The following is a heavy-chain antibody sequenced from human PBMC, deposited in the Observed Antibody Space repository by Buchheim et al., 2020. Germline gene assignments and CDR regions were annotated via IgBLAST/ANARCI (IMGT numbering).Heavy chain of an antibody. V-gene: IGHV3-30-3*01. J-gene: IGHJ4*02. CDR3: ARGLLQWERSD. CDR2: ISYDGSNK. D-gene: IGHD1-26*01. CDR1: GFTFSSYA. Sequence: QVQLVESGGGVVQPGRSLRLSCAASGFTFSSYAMHWVRQAPGKGLEWVAVISYDGSNKYYADSVKGRFTISRDNSKNTLYLQMNSLRAEDTAVYYCARGLLQWERSDGGQGTL.